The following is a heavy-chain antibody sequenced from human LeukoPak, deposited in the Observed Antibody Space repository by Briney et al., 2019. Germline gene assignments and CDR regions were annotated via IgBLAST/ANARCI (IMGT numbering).Heavy chain of an antibody. CDR3: ARHGNNYKRSLYNWSEP. D-gene: IGHD1-1*01. V-gene: IGHV4-30-4*01. Sequence: SQTLSPTCTVSGGSISSGDYYSSWIRQPPGKGLEWIGYIYYSGSTYYNPSLKSRVTISVDTSKNQFSLKLSSVTASDTAIYYCARHGNNYKRSLYNWSEPWGQRILFTVSS. J-gene: IGHJ5*02. CDR1: GGSISSGDYY. CDR2: IYYSGST.